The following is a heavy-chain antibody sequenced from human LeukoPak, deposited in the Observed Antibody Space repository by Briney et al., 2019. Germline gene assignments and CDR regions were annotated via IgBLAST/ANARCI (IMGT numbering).Heavy chain of an antibody. CDR2: ISSSSSMI. CDR1: GFTFSRYS. CDR3: ARTPRYCSGGSCYSIYFQH. D-gene: IGHD2-15*01. Sequence: GGSLRLSCAASGFTFSRYSINWVRQAPGKGLEWLSYISSSSSMIYYADSVKGRFTISRDNAKNSLYLQMNSLRAEDTAVYYCARTPRYCSGGSCYSIYFQHWGQGTLVTVSS. V-gene: IGHV3-48*01. J-gene: IGHJ1*01.